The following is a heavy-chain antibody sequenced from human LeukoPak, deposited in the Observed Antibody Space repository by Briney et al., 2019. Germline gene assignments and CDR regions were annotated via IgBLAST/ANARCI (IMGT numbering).Heavy chain of an antibody. CDR1: GFTFSSYA. Sequence: GGSLRLSCTASGFTFSSYAMSWVCQGPGKGLEWVSASSGSGGSTYYADSANGRLPISRDNSTKTLYLLMNRLRAADTDDYYCSPAQLLHWFDPWGQGTLVTVSS. V-gene: IGHV3-23*01. CDR3: SPAQLLHWFDP. CDR2: SSGSGGST. J-gene: IGHJ5*02. D-gene: IGHD3-22*01.